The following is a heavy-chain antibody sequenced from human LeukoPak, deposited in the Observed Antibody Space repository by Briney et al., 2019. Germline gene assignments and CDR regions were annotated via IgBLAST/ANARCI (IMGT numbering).Heavy chain of an antibody. CDR1: GFSFKKYG. CDR2: IQYDDSVK. Sequence: GGSLRLSCTASGFSFKKYGTHWVRQAPGKGLEWVTFIQYDDSVKFYADSVKGRFTISRDNAKNSLYLQMNSLRAEDTAVYYCARVRGYSGYDHRYWGQGTLVTVSS. CDR3: ARVRGYSGYDHRY. V-gene: IGHV3-30*02. J-gene: IGHJ4*02. D-gene: IGHD5-12*01.